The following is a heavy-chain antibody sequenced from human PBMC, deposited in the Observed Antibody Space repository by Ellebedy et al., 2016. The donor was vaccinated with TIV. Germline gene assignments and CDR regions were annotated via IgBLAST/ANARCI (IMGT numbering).Heavy chain of an antibody. J-gene: IGHJ4*02. V-gene: IGHV5-51*01. CDR2: IYPGDSDT. Sequence: GESLKISXKGSGYSFATHWVGWVRQMPGKGLEWMGVIYPGDSDTRYSPSFQGQVTISADKSISTAYLQWSSLKASDTAMYYCASSRIAVAGTSDYWGQGTLVTVSS. CDR3: ASSRIAVAGTSDY. CDR1: GYSFATHW. D-gene: IGHD6-19*01.